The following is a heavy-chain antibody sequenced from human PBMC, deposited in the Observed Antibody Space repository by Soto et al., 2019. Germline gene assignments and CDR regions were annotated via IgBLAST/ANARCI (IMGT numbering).Heavy chain of an antibody. CDR2: INHSGST. CDR3: ATGYCSSTSCLPGYYYYGMDV. D-gene: IGHD2-2*01. Sequence: SETLSLTCAVYGGSFSGYYWSWIRQPPGKGLEWIGGINHSGSTNYNPSLKSRVTISVDTSKNQFSLKLSSVTAADTAVYYCATGYCSSTSCLPGYYYYGMDVWGQGTTVTVSS. CDR1: GGSFSGYY. J-gene: IGHJ6*02. V-gene: IGHV4-34*01.